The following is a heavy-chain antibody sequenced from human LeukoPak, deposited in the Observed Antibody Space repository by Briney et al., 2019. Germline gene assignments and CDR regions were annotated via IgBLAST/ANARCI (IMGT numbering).Heavy chain of an antibody. J-gene: IGHJ4*02. Sequence: SETLSLTXTVSGGSISSYYWSWIRQPAGKGPEWIGRIYTSGSTNYNPSLKSRVTMSVDTSKNQFSLKLSSVTAADTAVYYCARDRFDYYGSGSYYRRGGVYYYDYWGQGTLVTVSS. D-gene: IGHD3-10*01. V-gene: IGHV4-4*07. CDR3: ARDRFDYYGSGSYYRRGGVYYYDY. CDR1: GGSISSYY. CDR2: IYTSGST.